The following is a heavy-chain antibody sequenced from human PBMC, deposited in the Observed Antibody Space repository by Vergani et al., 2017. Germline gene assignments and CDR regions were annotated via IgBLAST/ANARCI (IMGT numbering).Heavy chain of an antibody. CDR3: ARDRMDIVATTTYYYYYYGMDV. CDR1: GFTVSSNY. V-gene: IGHV3-53*04. D-gene: IGHD5-12*01. J-gene: IGHJ6*02. CDR2: IYSGGST. Sequence: EVQLVESGGGLVQPGGSLRLSCAASGFTVSSNYMSWVRQAPGKGLEWVSVIYSGGSTYYADSVNGRFTISRHNSKNTLYLQMNSLRAQDTAVYYCARDRMDIVATTTYYYYYYGMDVWGQGTTVTVSS.